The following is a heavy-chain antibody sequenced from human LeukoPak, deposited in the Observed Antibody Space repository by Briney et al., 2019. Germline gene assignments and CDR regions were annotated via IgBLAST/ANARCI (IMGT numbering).Heavy chain of an antibody. CDR3: TRGRDGYNYQFDY. D-gene: IGHD5-24*01. CDR2: IRSKPYRGTT. J-gene: IGHJ4*02. V-gene: IGHV3-49*04. CDR1: GFTFGDYV. Sequence: GGSLRLSCAASGFTFGDYVMSWVRQAPGKGLEWGGFIRSKPYRGTTEYAAYVKGRLNISRDDSKSIAYLQMNSLETEDTAVYYCTRGRDGYNYQFDYWGQGTLVTVSS.